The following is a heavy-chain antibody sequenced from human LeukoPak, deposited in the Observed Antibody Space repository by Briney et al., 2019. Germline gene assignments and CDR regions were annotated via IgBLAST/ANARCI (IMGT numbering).Heavy chain of an antibody. Sequence: ASVKVSCKASGYTFTAYYMHWVRQAPGQGLEWMGWIDTNTGDTKYAQKFQGRVTITRDTSTGTAYMELRSLISGDTAVYYCASASFCAGGTCHLHRAASWGPGTLLTVSS. V-gene: IGHV1-2*02. CDR3: ASASFCAGGTCHLHRAAS. J-gene: IGHJ5*02. CDR1: GYTFTAYY. CDR2: IDTNTGDT. D-gene: IGHD2-8*02.